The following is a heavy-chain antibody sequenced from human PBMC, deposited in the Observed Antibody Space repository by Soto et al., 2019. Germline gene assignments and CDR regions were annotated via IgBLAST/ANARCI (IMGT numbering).Heavy chain of an antibody. CDR1: GYTFTGYY. D-gene: IGHD3-3*01. V-gene: IGHV1-2*04. Sequence: ASVKVSCKASGYTFTGYYMHWVRQAPGQGLEWMGWINPNSGGTNYAQKFQGWVTMTRDTSISTAYMELSRLRSDDTAVYYCARAADYDFWSGYTYYYYYYGMDVSGKGTRGTVS. J-gene: IGHJ6*01. CDR2: INPNSGGT. CDR3: ARAADYDFWSGYTYYYYYYGMDV.